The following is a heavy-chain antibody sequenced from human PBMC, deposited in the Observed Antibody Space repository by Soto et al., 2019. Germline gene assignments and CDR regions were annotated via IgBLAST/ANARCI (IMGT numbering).Heavy chain of an antibody. J-gene: IGHJ4*02. D-gene: IGHD3-10*02. CDR3: ARSVHYFDF. V-gene: IGHV4-4*02. Sequence: QVDLQESGPGLVKPSGTLSLTCAVSGVSINSLTWWSWVRQSPGKGLEWIGQIYHNGSPKYNPSLKCRVTISLDKSKNQFSLNLESVTAADTAIYFCARSVHYFDFWGQGALFTVSS. CDR2: IYHNGSP. CDR1: GVSINSLTW.